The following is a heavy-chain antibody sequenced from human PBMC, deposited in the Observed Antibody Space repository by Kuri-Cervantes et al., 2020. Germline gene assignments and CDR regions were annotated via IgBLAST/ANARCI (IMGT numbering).Heavy chain of an antibody. J-gene: IGHJ5*02. CDR3: AKTIKRSSSTREGFDP. Sequence: LSLTCAASGFTFSSYGMHWVRQAPGKGLEWVAVIWYDGSNKYYADSVKGRFTISRDNSKNTLYLQMNSLRAEDTAVYYCAKTIKRSSSTREGFDPWGQGTLVTVSS. V-gene: IGHV3-33*06. D-gene: IGHD6-13*01. CDR1: GFTFSSYG. CDR2: IWYDGSNK.